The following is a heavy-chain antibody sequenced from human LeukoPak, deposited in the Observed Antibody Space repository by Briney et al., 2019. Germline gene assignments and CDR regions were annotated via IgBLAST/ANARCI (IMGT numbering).Heavy chain of an antibody. CDR1: GGSISSGSYF. CDR3: ARGDYDIFDY. D-gene: IGHD3-16*01. V-gene: IGHV4-61*02. CDR2: IFTSGST. J-gene: IGHJ4*02. Sequence: TSETLSPTCTVSGGSISSGSYFWSWIRQPAGKGLEWIGRIFTSGSTNYHPSLRSRVTISVDTSKNQFSLNLSSVTAADTAVYYCARGDYDIFDYWGQGTLVTVSS.